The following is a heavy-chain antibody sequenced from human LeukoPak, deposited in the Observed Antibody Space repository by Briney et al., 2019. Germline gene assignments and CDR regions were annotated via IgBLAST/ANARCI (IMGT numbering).Heavy chain of an antibody. Sequence: SETLSLTCTVSGGSISSYYWSWIRQPPGKGLEWIGYIYYSGSTNYNPSLKGRVTISVDTSKNQFSLKLSSVTAADTAVYYCARQVGGNWGSGYFDYWGQGTLVTVSS. V-gene: IGHV4-59*08. CDR2: IYYSGST. J-gene: IGHJ4*02. CDR1: GGSISSYY. D-gene: IGHD7-27*01. CDR3: ARQVGGNWGSGYFDY.